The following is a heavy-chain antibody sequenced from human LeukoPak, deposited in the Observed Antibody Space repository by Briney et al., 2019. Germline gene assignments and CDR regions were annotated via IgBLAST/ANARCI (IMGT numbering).Heavy chain of an antibody. D-gene: IGHD6-13*01. J-gene: IGHJ4*02. V-gene: IGHV4-34*01. CDR1: GGSFSGYY. CDR3: ARAHKTKQQGIGY. Sequence: NTSETQSLTCAVYGGSFSGYYWSWIRQPPGKGLEWIGEINHSGSTNYNPSLKSRVTISVDTSKNQFSLKLSSVTAADTAVYYCARAHKTKQQGIGYWGQGTLVTVSS. CDR2: INHSGST.